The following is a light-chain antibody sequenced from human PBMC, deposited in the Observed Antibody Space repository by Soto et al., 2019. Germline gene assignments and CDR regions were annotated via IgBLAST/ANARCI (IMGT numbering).Light chain of an antibody. Sequence: EIVMTQSPATLSVSPGESTTLSCRASQSVTTNLAWYQQKPGQSPRLLIYGASFRATGIPTRFSGSVSGTEFTLTISSLHSEDSAVYYCQQYNNWPPWTFGQGTKVEIK. CDR3: QQYNNWPPWT. CDR1: QSVTTN. CDR2: GAS. J-gene: IGKJ1*01. V-gene: IGKV3-15*01.